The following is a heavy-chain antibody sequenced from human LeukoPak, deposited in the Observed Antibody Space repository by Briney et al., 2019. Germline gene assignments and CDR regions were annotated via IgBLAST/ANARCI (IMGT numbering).Heavy chain of an antibody. V-gene: IGHV3-23*01. CDR2: ISGSGGHT. CDR3: AKDREDSAMISGVFDL. J-gene: IGHJ2*01. Sequence: GGSLRLSCAASGFSFSAYPMGWVRQAPGKGLQCLSGISGSGGHTYNADSVEGRFIISRDNSKNTVSLQLSSLRVEDTAVYFCAKDREDSAMISGVFDLWGRGTLVTVSS. CDR1: GFSFSAYP. D-gene: IGHD5-18*01.